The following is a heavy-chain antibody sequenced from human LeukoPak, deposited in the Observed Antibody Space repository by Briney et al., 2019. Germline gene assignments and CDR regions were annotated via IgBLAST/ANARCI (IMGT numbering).Heavy chain of an antibody. CDR3: ARGSCSGTSCYVDY. J-gene: IGHJ4*02. V-gene: IGHV3-21*01. CDR1: GFTFSSYS. Sequence: PGGSLRLSCAASGFTFSSYSMNWVRQAPGKGLEWVSSISSSSSYIYYADSVKGRFTISRDNAKNSLYLQMNSLRAEDTAVYYCARGSCSGTSCYVDYWGQGTLLTVSS. D-gene: IGHD2-2*01. CDR2: ISSSSSYI.